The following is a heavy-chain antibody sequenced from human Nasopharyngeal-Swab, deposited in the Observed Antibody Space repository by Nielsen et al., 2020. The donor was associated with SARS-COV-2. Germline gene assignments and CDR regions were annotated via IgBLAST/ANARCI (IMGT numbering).Heavy chain of an antibody. J-gene: IGHJ3*02. Sequence: SETLSLTCTVSGGSISSGGYCWSWIRQHPGKGLEWIGYIYYSGSTYYNPSLKSRVTISVDTSKNQFSLKLCSVTAADTAVYYCARARITMIVVVDAFDIWGQGTMVTVSS. CDR3: ARARITMIVVVDAFDI. V-gene: IGHV4-31*03. CDR2: IYYSGST. CDR1: GGSISSGGYC. D-gene: IGHD3-22*01.